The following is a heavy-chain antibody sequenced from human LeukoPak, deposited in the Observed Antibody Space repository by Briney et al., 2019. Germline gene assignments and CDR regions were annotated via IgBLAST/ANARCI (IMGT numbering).Heavy chain of an antibody. CDR3: ARGVFMTSGRYFYYMDL. Sequence: SETLSRTCTVSAASISSDNYYWNWIRQPAGRGLEWIGRFYAGDTKYNPSLNNRATVSVDTSKNQFSLTLSSVTAADTATYYCARGVFMTSGRYFYYMDLWGTGTTVTVSS. D-gene: IGHD2-21*01. CDR2: FYAGDT. V-gene: IGHV4-61*02. J-gene: IGHJ6*03. CDR1: AASISSDNYY.